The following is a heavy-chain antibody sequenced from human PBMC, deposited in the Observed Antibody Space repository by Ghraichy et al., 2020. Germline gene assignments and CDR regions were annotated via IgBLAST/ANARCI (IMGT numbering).Heavy chain of an antibody. CDR3: ARDFGPDTAMVNTLYYFDY. J-gene: IGHJ4*02. V-gene: IGHV1-18*04. Sequence: ASVKVSCKASGYTFTSYGISWVRQAPGQGLEWMGWISAYNGNTNYAQKLQGRVTMTTDTSTSTAYMELRSLRSDDTAVYYCARDFGPDTAMVNTLYYFDYWGQGTLVTVSS. CDR1: GYTFTSYG. D-gene: IGHD5-18*01. CDR2: ISAYNGNT.